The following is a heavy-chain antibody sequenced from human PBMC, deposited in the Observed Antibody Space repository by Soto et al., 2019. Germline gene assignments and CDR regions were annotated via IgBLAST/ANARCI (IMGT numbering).Heavy chain of an antibody. Sequence: QVQLVESGGGVVQPGRSLRLSCAASGFTFSSYAMHWVRQAPGKGLEWVAAISYDGTNKYYADSVKGRFTISRDNSKNTLYLQMNSLRTEDTAVYYCASPRLSSDGTTPIDYWGQGTLVTVSS. CDR1: GFTFSSYA. CDR2: ISYDGTNK. CDR3: ASPRLSSDGTTPIDY. D-gene: IGHD1-1*01. V-gene: IGHV3-30-3*01. J-gene: IGHJ4*02.